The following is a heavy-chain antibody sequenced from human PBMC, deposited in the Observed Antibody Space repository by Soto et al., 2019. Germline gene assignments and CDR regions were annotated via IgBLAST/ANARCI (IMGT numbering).Heavy chain of an antibody. CDR3: ARDIWFQAAAAADWFDP. V-gene: IGHV1-18*01. CDR2: ISAYNGNT. CDR1: GYTFTGYG. Sequence: QVQLVQSGAEVKKPGASVKVSCKASGYTFTGYGISWVRQAPGQGLEWMGWISAYNGNTNYAQKLQGRVTTTTDTSTSTAYMELRSLRSDDTAVYYCARDIWFQAAAAADWFDPWGQGTLVTVSS. J-gene: IGHJ5*02. D-gene: IGHD6-13*01.